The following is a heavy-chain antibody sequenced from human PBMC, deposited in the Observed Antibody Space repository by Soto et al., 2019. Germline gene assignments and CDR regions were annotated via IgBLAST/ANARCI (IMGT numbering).Heavy chain of an antibody. V-gene: IGHV1-18*01. D-gene: IGHD2-15*01. Sequence: QVQLVQSGAEVKKPGASVKVSCKASGYTFTSDGISCVRQAPGQGLEWMGWISAYNGNTNYAQKLQGRVTMTTDTSTSTAYMELRSLRSDDTAVYYCARDGSTSSYCSGGSCYNWFDPWGQGTLVTVSS. CDR3: ARDGSTSSYCSGGSCYNWFDP. J-gene: IGHJ5*02. CDR1: GYTFTSDG. CDR2: ISAYNGNT.